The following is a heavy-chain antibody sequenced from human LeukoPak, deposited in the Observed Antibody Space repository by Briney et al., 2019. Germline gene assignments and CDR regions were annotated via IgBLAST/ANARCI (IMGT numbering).Heavy chain of an antibody. CDR3: AKWGDYDVLTGYYVSDY. J-gene: IGHJ4*02. Sequence: GGSLRLSCAASGFTFSNYAMSWARQAPGKGLEWVSAITGGGSGIYYADSMKSRFTISRDNSKNTLYLQINSLRAEDTAVYYCAKWGDYDVLTGYYVSDYWGQGTLVTVSS. V-gene: IGHV3-23*01. D-gene: IGHD3-9*01. CDR2: ITGGGSGI. CDR1: GFTFSNYA.